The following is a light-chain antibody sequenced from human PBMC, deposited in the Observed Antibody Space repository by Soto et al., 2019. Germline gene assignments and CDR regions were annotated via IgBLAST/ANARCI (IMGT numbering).Light chain of an antibody. CDR3: SSYAGSNKV. Sequence: QSVLTQPPSASGSPGQSVTISCTGTSIDVGGYNYVSWYQQHPGKAPKLMIYEVSKRPSGVPDRFSGSKSGNTASLTVSGLQAEDEADYYCSSYAGSNKVFGTGNKVTVL. V-gene: IGLV2-8*01. CDR1: SIDVGGYNY. J-gene: IGLJ1*01. CDR2: EVS.